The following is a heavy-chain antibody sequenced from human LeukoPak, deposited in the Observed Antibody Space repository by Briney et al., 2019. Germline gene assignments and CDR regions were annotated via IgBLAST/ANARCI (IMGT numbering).Heavy chain of an antibody. CDR2: IYYSGST. J-gene: IGHJ4*02. CDR3: ARVTGSGSPGVDY. Sequence: SETLSLTCTVSGGSISSYYWSWIRQPPGKGLEWLGYIYYSGSTNYNPSLKSRVTISVDTSKNQFSLKLSSVTAADTAVYYCARVTGSGSPGVDYWGQGTLVTVSS. V-gene: IGHV4-59*01. CDR1: GGSISSYY. D-gene: IGHD3-10*01.